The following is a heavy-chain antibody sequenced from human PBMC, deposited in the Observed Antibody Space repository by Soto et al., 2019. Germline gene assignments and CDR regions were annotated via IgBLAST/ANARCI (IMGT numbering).Heavy chain of an antibody. Sequence: SETLSLTCTVSGGSLSSYCWNWIRQPPGKGLEWIGYIYYSGSTSYNTSLKSRVTVSVDTSKNQFSLKLTSVTAADTAVYYCARMIGGYDAFDIWGRGTMVTVSS. CDR2: IYYSGST. CDR1: GGSLSSYC. V-gene: IGHV4-59*08. D-gene: IGHD6-25*01. CDR3: ARMIGGYDAFDI. J-gene: IGHJ3*02.